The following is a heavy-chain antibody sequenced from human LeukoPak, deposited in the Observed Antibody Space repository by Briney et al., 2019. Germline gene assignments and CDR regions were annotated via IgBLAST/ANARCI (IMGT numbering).Heavy chain of an antibody. V-gene: IGHV3-30*18. Sequence: GGSLRLSCAASGFTFSSYGMHWVRQAPGKGLEWVAVISYDGSNKYYADSVKGRFTISRDNSKNTLYLQMNSLRAEDTAVYYCAKQGTMVPAFDIWGQGTMVTVSS. D-gene: IGHD3-10*01. J-gene: IGHJ3*02. CDR2: ISYDGSNK. CDR3: AKQGTMVPAFDI. CDR1: GFTFSSYG.